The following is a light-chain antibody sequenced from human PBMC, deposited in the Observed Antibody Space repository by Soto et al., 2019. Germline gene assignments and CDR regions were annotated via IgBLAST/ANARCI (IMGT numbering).Light chain of an antibody. CDR2: SDK. V-gene: IGLV1-44*01. CDR1: NSNIGSTS. CDR3: AAWDGSLNGQV. Sequence: QSVLTQPPSASGTPGQRITISCSGSNSNIGSTSVHWCQQFPGTAPKPLIHSDKQRPSGVPDRFSASKTGTSASLAISGLQSEDEADYYCAAWDGSLNGQVFGTGTKVTVL. J-gene: IGLJ1*01.